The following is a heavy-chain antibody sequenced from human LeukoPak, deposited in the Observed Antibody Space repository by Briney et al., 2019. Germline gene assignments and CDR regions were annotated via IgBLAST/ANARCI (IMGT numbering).Heavy chain of an antibody. CDR3: ARGGMYYDFWSGYSDYYYYMDV. D-gene: IGHD3-3*01. CDR2: IYYSGST. V-gene: IGHV4-61*01. J-gene: IGHJ6*03. CDR1: GYSISNGYH. Sequence: PSETLSLTCAVSGYSISNGYHWGWIRQPPGKGLEWIGYIYYSGSTNYNPSLKSRVTISVDTSKNQFSLKLSSVTAADTAVYYCARGGMYYDFWSGYSDYYYYMDVWGKGTTVTVSS.